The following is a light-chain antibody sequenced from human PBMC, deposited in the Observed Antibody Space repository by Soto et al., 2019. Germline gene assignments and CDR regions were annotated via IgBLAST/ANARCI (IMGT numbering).Light chain of an antibody. V-gene: IGKV1-9*01. CDR3: QHLNNYPIT. J-gene: IGKJ5*01. Sequence: DIQLTQSPSFLSASVGDRVTITCRASQGINSYLAWYQQKPGKAPKLLIYKASTLQSGVPSRFSGSGSGTEFTLTISSLQPEDFATYYCQHLNNYPITFGQGTRLEMK. CDR2: KAS. CDR1: QGINSY.